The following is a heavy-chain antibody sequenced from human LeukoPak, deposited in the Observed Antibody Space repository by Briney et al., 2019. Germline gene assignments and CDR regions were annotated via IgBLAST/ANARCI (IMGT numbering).Heavy chain of an antibody. V-gene: IGHV3-33*03. CDR1: GFTFSSYG. CDR2: IWDDGSNK. J-gene: IGHJ4*02. CDR3: ARNRGWSFSAIDY. D-gene: IGHD3-10*01. Sequence: GGSLRLSCAASGFTFSSYGMHWVRQAPGKGLEWVAVIWDDGSNKYYADSVKGRFTISRDNAEKSLYLQMNSLRAEDTAVYYCARNRGWSFSAIDYWGQGTLVTLSS.